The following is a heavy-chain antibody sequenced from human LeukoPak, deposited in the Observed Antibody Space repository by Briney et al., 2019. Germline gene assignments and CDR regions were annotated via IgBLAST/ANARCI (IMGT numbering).Heavy chain of an antibody. V-gene: IGHV4-39*07. J-gene: IGHJ4*02. D-gene: IGHD1-26*01. CDR1: GDSISSSGYY. Sequence: PSETLSLTCTVSGDSISSSGYYWGWIRQPPGKGLEWIGAISYSGSTYYNPSLKSRVTISVDTSKNQFSLKLSSVTAADTAVYYCARAIVGATPAFDYWGQGTLVTVSS. CDR3: ARAIVGATPAFDY. CDR2: ISYSGST.